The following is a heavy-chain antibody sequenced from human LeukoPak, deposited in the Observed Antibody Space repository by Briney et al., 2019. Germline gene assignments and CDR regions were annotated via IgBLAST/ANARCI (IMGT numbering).Heavy chain of an antibody. CDR3: ARDLYGDYFDY. CDR2: INAGNENT. V-gene: IGHV1-3*01. J-gene: IGHJ4*02. D-gene: IGHD3-16*01. Sequence: ASVKVSCKASGYTFSRYGMHWVRQAPGQRLEWMGWINAGNENTKYSQKFQGGVSITRDTSASTAYMELSSLTSEDTAVYYCARDLYGDYFDYWGQGTLVTVSS. CDR1: GYTFSRYG.